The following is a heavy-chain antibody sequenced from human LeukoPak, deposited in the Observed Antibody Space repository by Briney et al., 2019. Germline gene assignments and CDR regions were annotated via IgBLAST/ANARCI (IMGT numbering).Heavy chain of an antibody. CDR3: ARARYYDFWSGYFLRTWFDP. V-gene: IGHV1-69*05. J-gene: IGHJ5*02. CDR2: IIPIFGTA. CDR1: GGTFSSYA. Sequence: GASVKVSCKASGGTFSSYAISGVRQAPGQGLEWMGGIIPIFGTANYAQKFQGRVTITTDESTSTAYMELSSLRSEDTAVYYCARARYYDFWSGYFLRTWFDPWGQGTLVTVSS. D-gene: IGHD3-3*01.